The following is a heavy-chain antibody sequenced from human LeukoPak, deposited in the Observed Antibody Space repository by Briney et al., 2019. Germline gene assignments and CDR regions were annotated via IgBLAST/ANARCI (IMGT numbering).Heavy chain of an antibody. Sequence: GGSLRLSCAASGFTFSSYAMHWVRQAPGKGLEWVAVISYDGSNKYYADSVKGRFTISRDNSKNTLYLQMNSLRAEDTAVYYRARGTVTTDFDYWGQGTLVTVSS. CDR2: ISYDGSNK. J-gene: IGHJ4*02. CDR3: ARGTVTTDFDY. V-gene: IGHV3-30-3*01. D-gene: IGHD4-17*01. CDR1: GFTFSSYA.